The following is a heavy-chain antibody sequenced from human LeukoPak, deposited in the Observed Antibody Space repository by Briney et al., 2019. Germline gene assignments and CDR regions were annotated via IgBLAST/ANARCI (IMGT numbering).Heavy chain of an antibody. J-gene: IGHJ4*02. D-gene: IGHD1-14*01. V-gene: IGHV3-7*01. CDR3: AREVWGPEY. CDR2: IKQDGSDK. CDR1: GGSISSSSYY. Sequence: ETLSLTCTVSGGSISSSSYYWGWIRQPPGKGLEWVGNIKQDGSDKNYMDSVKGRFTISRDNTKNSVYLQMSSLRAEDTAVYYCAREVWGPEYWGQGTLVTVSS.